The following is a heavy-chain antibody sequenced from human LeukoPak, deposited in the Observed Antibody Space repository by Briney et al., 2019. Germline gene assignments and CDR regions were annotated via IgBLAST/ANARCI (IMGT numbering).Heavy chain of an antibody. J-gene: IGHJ4*02. CDR3: AKDRSIGTYYTFDH. Sequence: SETLSLTCTVSGGSISTSNYYWGWIRQPPGKGLEWIGNIFYSGSTYYSPSLKSRVTISLDTSRNQFSLKLNSVTAADTAVYYCAKDRSIGTYYTFDHWGQGTLVTVSS. V-gene: IGHV4-39*07. D-gene: IGHD1-26*01. CDR1: GGSISTSNYY. CDR2: IFYSGST.